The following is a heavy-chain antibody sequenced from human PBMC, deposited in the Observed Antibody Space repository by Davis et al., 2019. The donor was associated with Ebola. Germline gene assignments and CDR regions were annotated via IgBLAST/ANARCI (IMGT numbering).Heavy chain of an antibody. CDR3: ARTQYGDRAYFQH. J-gene: IGHJ1*01. Sequence: PSETLSLTCAVYGGSFSGYYWSWIRQPPGKGLEWIGEINHSGSTNYNPSLKSRVTISVDTSKNQFSLKLSSVTAADTAVYYCARTQYGDRAYFQHWGQGTLVTVSS. CDR2: INHSGST. CDR1: GGSFSGYY. D-gene: IGHD7-27*01. V-gene: IGHV4-34*01.